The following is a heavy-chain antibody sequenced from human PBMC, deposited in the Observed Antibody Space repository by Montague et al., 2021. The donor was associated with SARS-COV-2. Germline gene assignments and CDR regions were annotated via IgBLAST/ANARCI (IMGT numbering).Heavy chain of an antibody. D-gene: IGHD3-9*01. V-gene: IGHV4-4*02. CDR2: IYQTGYT. Sequence: SETLSLTCAVSGGAISTGQWWSWVRQPPGKGLEWIGEIYQTGYTNYNPSLKSRVTISEDTSENQYSLKLNSVTAADTAVYYFARERYSFSLTRGSTWFDPWGQGTLVTVSS. CDR1: GGAISTGQW. J-gene: IGHJ5*02. CDR3: ARERYSFSLTRGSTWFDP.